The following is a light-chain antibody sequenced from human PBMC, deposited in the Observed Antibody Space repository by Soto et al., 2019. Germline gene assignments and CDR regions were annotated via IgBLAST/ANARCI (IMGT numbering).Light chain of an antibody. J-gene: IGKJ1*01. Sequence: ENVLTQSPCTLSLSTGERATLSCRASQTVSSDYLAWYQLKPGQAPRLLIYGASSRATGIPDRFSGSGSGTEFTLTISSLQPDDFATYYCQQYNSYSWTFGQGTKVDI. CDR3: QQYNSYSWT. V-gene: IGKV3-20*01. CDR2: GAS. CDR1: QTVSSDY.